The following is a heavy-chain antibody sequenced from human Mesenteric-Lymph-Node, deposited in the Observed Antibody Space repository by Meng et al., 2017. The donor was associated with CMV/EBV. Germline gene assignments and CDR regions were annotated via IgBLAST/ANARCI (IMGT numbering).Heavy chain of an antibody. CDR1: RFTFGNFW. D-gene: IGHD5-24*01. CDR2: IKQDGSEI. V-gene: IGHV3-7*01. J-gene: IGHJ4*02. CDR3: TDPPMGY. Sequence: GGSLRLSCAASRFTFGNFWMSWVRQAPGKGLEWVATIKQDGSEIYYGDSVKGRFTISRDNAKNSLYLQMNSLRAEDTAMYYCTDPPMGYWGQGTLVTVSS.